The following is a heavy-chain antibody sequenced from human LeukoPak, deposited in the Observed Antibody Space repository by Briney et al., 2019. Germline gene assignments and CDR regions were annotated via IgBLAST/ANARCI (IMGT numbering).Heavy chain of an antibody. V-gene: IGHV3-30-3*01. CDR2: ISYDGSNK. D-gene: IGHD2-8*01. Sequence: GRSLRLSCAASGFTFSSYAMHWVRQAPGKGLEWVAVISYDGSNKYYADSVKGRFTISRDNSKNTLYLQMNSLRAEDTAVYYCARATDIVLMVYAPGGDWGQGTLVTVSS. CDR3: ARATDIVLMVYAPGGD. CDR1: GFTFSSYA. J-gene: IGHJ4*02.